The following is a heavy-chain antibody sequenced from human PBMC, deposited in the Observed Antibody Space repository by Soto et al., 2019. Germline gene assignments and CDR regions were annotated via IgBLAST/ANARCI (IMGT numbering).Heavy chain of an antibody. CDR2: ISYDGSNK. CDR3: ARGALTIVRGVLFDNWFDP. J-gene: IGHJ5*02. V-gene: IGHV3-30-3*01. Sequence: QVQLVESGGGVVQPGRSLRLSCAASGFTFSSYAMHWVRQAPGKGLEWVAVISYDGSNKYYADSVKGRFTISRDNSKHTLYLQMNSLIAEDTSVYYCARGALTIVRGVLFDNWFDPWGQGTLVTVSS. D-gene: IGHD3-10*01. CDR1: GFTFSSYA.